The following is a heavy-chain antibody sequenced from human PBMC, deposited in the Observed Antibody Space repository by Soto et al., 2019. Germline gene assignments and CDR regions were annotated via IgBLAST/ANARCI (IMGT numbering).Heavy chain of an antibody. V-gene: IGHV5-10-1*01. D-gene: IGHD1-1*01. CDR1: GFGFERYW. CDR3: CTRVHPTSQLGTVAV. CDR2: IDQGDSCT. J-gene: IGHJ4*02. Sequence: PGASLKLSCDASGFGFERYWIHWVRQIPGKGLEWMGPIDQGDSCTKYTPSFQGRVTISVDKAINTPSLQWSGLKGSDSAMYYCCTRVHPTSQLGTVAVWGRGVLVTVSS.